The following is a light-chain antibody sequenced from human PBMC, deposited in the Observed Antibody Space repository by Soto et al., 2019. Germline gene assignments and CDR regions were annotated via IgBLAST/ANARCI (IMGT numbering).Light chain of an antibody. J-gene: IGKJ1*01. CDR1: QSISNF. CDR2: AAS. Sequence: DIQMTQSPPSLSASVGDRVTITCRASQSISNFLNWYQQKPGKAPKLLIYAASSLQSGVPSRFTGSGSGTEFTLIISSLQPEDFATYYCQQSYSNPWTFGQGTKVEIK. V-gene: IGKV1-39*01. CDR3: QQSYSNPWT.